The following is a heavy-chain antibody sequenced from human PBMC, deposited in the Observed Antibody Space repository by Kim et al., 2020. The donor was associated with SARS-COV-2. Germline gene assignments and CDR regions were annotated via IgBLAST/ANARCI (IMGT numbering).Heavy chain of an antibody. CDR2: ISWNSGSI. CDR1: GFTFDDYA. Sequence: GGSLRLSCAASGFTFDDYAMHWVRQAPGKGLEWVSGISWNSGSIGYADSVKGRFTISRDNAKNSLYLQMNSLRAEDTALYYCAKGGYNWYGIIVYWGQGTLVTVSS. V-gene: IGHV3-9*01. J-gene: IGHJ4*02. D-gene: IGHD1-20*01. CDR3: AKGGYNWYGIIVY.